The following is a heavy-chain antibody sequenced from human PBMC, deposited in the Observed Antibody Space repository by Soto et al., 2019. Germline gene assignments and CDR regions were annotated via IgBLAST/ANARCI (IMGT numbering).Heavy chain of an antibody. V-gene: IGHV1-69*01. J-gene: IGHJ5*02. CDR3: ARGPTDYNWFDP. CDR2: IIPIFGTA. CDR1: GGTFSSYA. Sequence: QVQLVQSGAEVKKPGSSVKVSCKASGGTFSSYAISWVRQAPGKGLEWMGGIIPIFGTANYAQKFQGRVTITSDESTSTAYRELSSLRSEDTAVDYCARGPTDYNWFDPWGQGTLVTVSS.